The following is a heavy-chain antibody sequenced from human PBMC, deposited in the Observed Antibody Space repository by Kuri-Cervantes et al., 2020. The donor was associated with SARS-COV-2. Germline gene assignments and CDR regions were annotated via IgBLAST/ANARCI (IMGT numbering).Heavy chain of an antibody. V-gene: IGHV3-48*03. CDR1: GFNFNNYE. Sequence: GESLKISCAASGFNFNNYEMNWVRQAPGKGLEWISHISSSGGTAFYADSVKGRFTISRDNAKNSLSLQMNSLRAEDTAVYYCARNEDFDFWGQGTLVTVSS. J-gene: IGHJ4*02. CDR3: ARNEDFDF. CDR2: ISSSGGTA.